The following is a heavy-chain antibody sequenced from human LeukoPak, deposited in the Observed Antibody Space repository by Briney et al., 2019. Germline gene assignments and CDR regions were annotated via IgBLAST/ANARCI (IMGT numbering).Heavy chain of an antibody. V-gene: IGHV1-69*05. CDR2: IIPIFGTA. CDR3: ARMDSITGTTFDY. Sequence: ASVKVSCKASGGTFSSYAISWVRQAPGQGLEWMGGIIPIFGTANYAQKFQGRVTITTDESTSTAYMEPSSLRSEDTAVYYCARMDSITGTTFDYWGQGTLVTVSS. CDR1: GGTFSSYA. J-gene: IGHJ4*02. D-gene: IGHD1-7*01.